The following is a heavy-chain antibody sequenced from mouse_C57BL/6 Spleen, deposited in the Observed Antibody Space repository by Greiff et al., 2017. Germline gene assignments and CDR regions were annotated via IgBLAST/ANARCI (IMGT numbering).Heavy chain of an antibody. CDR2: INPNNGGT. Sequence: EVHLVESGPELVKPGASVKMSCKASGYTFTDYNMHWVKQSHGKSLEWIGYINPNNGGTSYNQKFKGKATLTVNKSSSTAYMELRSLTSEDSAVYYCARSYSNYVYFDVWGTGTTVTVSS. V-gene: IGHV1-22*01. D-gene: IGHD2-5*01. CDR1: GYTFTDYN. J-gene: IGHJ1*03. CDR3: ARSYSNYVYFDV.